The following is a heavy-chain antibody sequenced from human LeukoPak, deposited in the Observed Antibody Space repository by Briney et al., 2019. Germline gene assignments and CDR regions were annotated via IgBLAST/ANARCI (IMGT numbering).Heavy chain of an antibody. CDR1: GFTFSNYG. CDR2: ISGNGYNT. CDR3: AQVSCPGVSCPYYYYGLGV. J-gene: IGHJ6*02. V-gene: IGHV3-23*01. D-gene: IGHD2-8*02. Sequence: GGSLRLSCAASGFTFSNYGMTWVRQTPGRGLEGVASISGNGYNTYYSDSVKGRFTISRDNSQNTLFLQMTGLRAEDTALYYCAQVSCPGVSCPYYYYGLGVWGQGTTVTVSS.